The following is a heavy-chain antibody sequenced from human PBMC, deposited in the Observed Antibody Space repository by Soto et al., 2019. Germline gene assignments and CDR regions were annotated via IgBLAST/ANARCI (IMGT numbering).Heavy chain of an antibody. Sequence: GGSLRLSCAASGLLFSDYYLSWIRQAPGKALECVAYISGTGDTKYYADSVTGRFTISRGNPKNSLYLQMNSLRPEDAAVYYCAIGGGQIYYKGLDVWGQGTTVTVSS. CDR1: GLLFSDYY. V-gene: IGHV3-11*01. CDR2: ISGTGDTK. D-gene: IGHD3-10*01. CDR3: AIGGGQIYYKGLDV. J-gene: IGHJ6*02.